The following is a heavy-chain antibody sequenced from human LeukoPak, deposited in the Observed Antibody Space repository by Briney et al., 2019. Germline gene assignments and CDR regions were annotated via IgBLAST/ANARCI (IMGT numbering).Heavy chain of an antibody. V-gene: IGHV3-53*01. Sequence: GGSLRLSCAASGFTVSSNYMTWVRQAPGKGLEWVSVIYSGGTTYYADSVKGRFTVSSDNSKNPLYLQMNSLRAEDTAVYYCARDLVGAIDYWGQGTLVTVSS. CDR1: GFTVSSNY. CDR3: ARDLVGAIDY. J-gene: IGHJ4*02. CDR2: IYSGGTT. D-gene: IGHD1-26*01.